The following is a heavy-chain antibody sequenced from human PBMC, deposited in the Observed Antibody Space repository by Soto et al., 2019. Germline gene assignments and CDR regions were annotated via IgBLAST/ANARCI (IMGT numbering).Heavy chain of an antibody. CDR2: INHSGST. D-gene: IGHD6-19*01. Sequence: ETLSLTCAVYGGSFSDYPWSWIRQPPGKGLEWIGEINHSGSTKYNPSLESRVTISVDMSKNQFSLTLSSVTAADTAVYYCARGQWLDNYWGQGTLVTVSS. CDR3: ARGQWLDNY. CDR1: GGSFSDYP. V-gene: IGHV4-34*01. J-gene: IGHJ4*02.